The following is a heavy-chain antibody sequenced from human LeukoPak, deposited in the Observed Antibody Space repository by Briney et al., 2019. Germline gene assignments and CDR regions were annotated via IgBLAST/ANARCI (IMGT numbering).Heavy chain of an antibody. CDR3: ARDYADYVGYFFFDY. Sequence: GGSLRLSCAASGFTFSSYWMHWVRQAPGKGLVWVSSIKSDGSSTSYADSVKGRLTISRDNARNTLYLQMNSLRTEDTAVYYCARDYADYVGYFFFDYWGQGTLVTVSS. CDR2: IKSDGSST. D-gene: IGHD4-17*01. CDR1: GFTFSSYW. J-gene: IGHJ4*02. V-gene: IGHV3-74*01.